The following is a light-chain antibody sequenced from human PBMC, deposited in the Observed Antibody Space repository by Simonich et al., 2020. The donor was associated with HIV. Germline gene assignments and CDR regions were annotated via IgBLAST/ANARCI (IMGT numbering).Light chain of an antibody. CDR3: TSYAGSGV. CDR1: SSDIGSYNL. Sequence: QSALTQPASVSGSPGQSITISCTGTSSDIGSYNLVSWYQQHPGKAPKLMIYEGSKRPSGVSNRFSGSKSGNTASLTISGLQAEDEANYYCTSYAGSGVFGGGTKLTVL. V-gene: IGLV2-23*01. J-gene: IGLJ3*02. CDR2: EGS.